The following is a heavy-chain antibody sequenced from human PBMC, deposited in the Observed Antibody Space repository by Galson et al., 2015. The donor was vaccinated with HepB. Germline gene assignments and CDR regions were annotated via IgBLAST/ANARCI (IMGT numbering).Heavy chain of an antibody. CDR2: ISSSSSTI. Sequence: SLRLSCAASGFTFSSHSMNWVRQAPGKGLEWVSYISSSSSTIYYADSVKGRFTISRDNAKNSLYLQMNSLRDEDTAVYYCADLYDSSGYSAFDIWGQGTMVTVSS. D-gene: IGHD3-22*01. V-gene: IGHV3-48*02. CDR1: GFTFSSHS. J-gene: IGHJ3*02. CDR3: ADLYDSSGYSAFDI.